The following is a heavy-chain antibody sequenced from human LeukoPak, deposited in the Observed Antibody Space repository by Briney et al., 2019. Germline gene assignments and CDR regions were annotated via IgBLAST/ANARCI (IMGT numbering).Heavy chain of an antibody. J-gene: IGHJ4*02. Sequence: GGSLRLSCTTPRFNFHNYGLTWVRQAPGKELEWVSAISGSSSYIYYADSVKGRFTISRDNAKKSLYLQMNSLRAEDTAVYYCARESTVPSYGPFEYWGQGTLVTVSS. CDR3: ARESTVPSYGPFEY. V-gene: IGHV3-21*01. D-gene: IGHD5-18*01. CDR2: ISGSSSYI. CDR1: RFNFHNYG.